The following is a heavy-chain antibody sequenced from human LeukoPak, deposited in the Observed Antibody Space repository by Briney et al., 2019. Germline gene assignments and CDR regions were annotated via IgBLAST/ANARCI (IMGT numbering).Heavy chain of an antibody. Sequence: GGSLRLSCEGSAFIFSGHWMSWVRQAPGKGLEWVANIKQDGSEKYYVDSVKGRFTISRDNAKNSLYLQMNSLRVEDTAVYYCAREYRGSRYFRGQGTLVTVSS. CDR2: IKQDGSEK. V-gene: IGHV3-7*01. CDR3: AREYRGSRYF. J-gene: IGHJ4*02. CDR1: AFIFSGHW. D-gene: IGHD2/OR15-2a*01.